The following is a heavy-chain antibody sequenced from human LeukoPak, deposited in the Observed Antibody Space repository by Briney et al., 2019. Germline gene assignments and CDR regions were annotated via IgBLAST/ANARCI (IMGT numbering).Heavy chain of an antibody. J-gene: IGHJ4*02. CDR3: ARGPYDFWTTRLDY. V-gene: IGHV3-7*01. CDR2: IKQDGSEK. D-gene: IGHD3-3*01. CDR1: GFTFSSFW. Sequence: GGSLRLSCAASGFTFSSFWMSWVRQAPGKGLEWVANIKQDGSEKYYVDSVKGRFTISRDNAKNSLYLQINSLRAEDTAVYYCARGPYDFWTTRLDYWGQGALVTVSS.